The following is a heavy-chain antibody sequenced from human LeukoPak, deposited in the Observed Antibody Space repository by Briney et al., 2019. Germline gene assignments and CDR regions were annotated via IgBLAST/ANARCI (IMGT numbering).Heavy chain of an antibody. D-gene: IGHD5-18*01. V-gene: IGHV4-34*01. J-gene: IGHJ4*02. CDR1: GGSFSGYY. CDR2: INHSGST. CDR3: ARTRKRDTAMVKRGTAYDY. Sequence: SEPLSLTCAVYGGSFSGYYWSWIRQPPGKGPEWIGEINHSGSTNYNPSLKRRVTISVDTSKNQFSLKLSSVTAADTAVYYCARTRKRDTAMVKRGTAYDYWGQGTLVTVSS.